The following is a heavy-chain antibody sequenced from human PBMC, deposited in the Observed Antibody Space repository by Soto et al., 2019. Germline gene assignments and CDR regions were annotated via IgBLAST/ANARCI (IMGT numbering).Heavy chain of an antibody. CDR1: GFTFDDYA. Sequence: PGGSLRLSCAASGFTFDDYAMHWVRHAPGEGLEWVSGISWNSRSIDYVDSVKGRFTISRDNARNSLYLQMNSLKPEDTAFYYCAKAQSVVVVAADFDYWGQGILVTVSS. CDR3: AKAQSVVVVAADFDY. CDR2: ISWNSRSI. D-gene: IGHD2-15*01. J-gene: IGHJ4*02. V-gene: IGHV3-9*01.